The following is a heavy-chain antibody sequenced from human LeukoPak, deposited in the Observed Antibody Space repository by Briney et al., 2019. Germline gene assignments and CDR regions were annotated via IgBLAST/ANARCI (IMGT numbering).Heavy chain of an antibody. Sequence: GGSLRLSCAASGFTFSSYAMHWVRQAPGKGLEYVSAISSNGGSTYYANSVKGRFTISRDNSKNTLYLQMGSLRAEDTAVYYCARAGGRGYYDSSGYYFMDYWGQGTLVTVSS. CDR2: ISSNGGST. CDR3: ARAGGRGYYDSSGYYFMDY. CDR1: GFTFSSYA. D-gene: IGHD3-22*01. J-gene: IGHJ4*02. V-gene: IGHV3-64*01.